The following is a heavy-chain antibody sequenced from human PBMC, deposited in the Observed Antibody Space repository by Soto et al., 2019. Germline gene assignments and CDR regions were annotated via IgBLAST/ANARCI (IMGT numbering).Heavy chain of an antibody. D-gene: IGHD3-9*01. CDR1: GFTFSSYG. CDR3: AIDTDLVTIYYYGMDV. V-gene: IGHV3-33*01. CDR2: IGSDGSSN. Sequence: ARSLRLSCPASGFTFSSYGMHWVRQPPGKGLEWVAVIGSDGSSNYYADSVKGRFTISSDKSKNTLYLQMNSLRAEDTAVYYCAIDTDLVTIYYYGMDVWAQGTTVTVSS. J-gene: IGHJ6*02.